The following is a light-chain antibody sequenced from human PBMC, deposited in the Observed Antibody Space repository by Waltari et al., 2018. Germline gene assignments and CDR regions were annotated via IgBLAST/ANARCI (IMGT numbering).Light chain of an antibody. V-gene: IGKV3-11*01. CDR2: SAS. J-gene: IGKJ1*01. CDR1: QSVTNS. Sequence: EIVLTQSPDTLSLSPGERATLSCRASQSVTNSLAWYQQKPGQAPRLLIYSASNRATGVPARFSGSGSGTDFTLPISSLEPEDFAVYDCQQRSNWPRTFGQGTKVEIK. CDR3: QQRSNWPRT.